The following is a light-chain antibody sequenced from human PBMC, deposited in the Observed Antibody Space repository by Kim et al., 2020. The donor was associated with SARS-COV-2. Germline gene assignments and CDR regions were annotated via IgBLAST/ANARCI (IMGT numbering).Light chain of an antibody. Sequence: SYELTQPPSVSVSPGQTASITCSGDKLGDKYACWYQQKPGQSPVLVIYQDSKRPSGIPERFSGSNSGNTAPLTISGTQAMDEADYYCQAWDSSTVVFGGG. CDR2: QDS. CDR1: KLGDKY. J-gene: IGLJ2*01. V-gene: IGLV3-1*01. CDR3: QAWDSSTVV.